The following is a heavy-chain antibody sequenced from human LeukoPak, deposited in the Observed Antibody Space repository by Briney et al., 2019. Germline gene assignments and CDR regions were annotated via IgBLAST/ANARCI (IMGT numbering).Heavy chain of an antibody. D-gene: IGHD4-17*01. CDR1: GGSISSYY. CDR2: IYYSGST. CDR3: ARDRGGYFDP. J-gene: IGHJ2*01. Sequence: PSETLSLTCTVSGGSISSYYWSWIRQPPGKGLEWIGYIYYSGSTNYNPSLKSRVTISVDTSKNQFSLKPSSVTAADTAVFYCARDRGGYFDPWGRGTLVTVSS. V-gene: IGHV4-59*01.